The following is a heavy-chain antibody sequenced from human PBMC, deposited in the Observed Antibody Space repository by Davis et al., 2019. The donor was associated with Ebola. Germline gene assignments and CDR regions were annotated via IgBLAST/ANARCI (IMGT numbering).Heavy chain of an antibody. CDR1: GFTFSSYE. CDR2: ISSSGSTI. J-gene: IGHJ6*02. V-gene: IGHV3-48*03. Sequence: GESLKISCAASGFTFSSYEMNWVRQAPGKGLEWVSYISSSGSTIYYADSVKGRFTISRDNAKNSLYLQMNSLRAEDTAVYYCARRNQGYYYYGMDVWGQGTTVTVSS. CDR3: ARRNQGYYYYGMDV. D-gene: IGHD2/OR15-2a*01.